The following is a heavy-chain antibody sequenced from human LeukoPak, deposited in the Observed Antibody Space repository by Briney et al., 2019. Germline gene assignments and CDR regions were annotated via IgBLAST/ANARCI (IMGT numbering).Heavy chain of an antibody. CDR3: ARDFITDTAMVTYYYYYGMDV. V-gene: IGHV1-2*02. D-gene: IGHD5-18*01. J-gene: IGHJ6*02. Sequence: ASVKVSCKASGYTFTGYYVHWVRQAPGQGLEWMGWINPNSGGTNYAQKFQGRVTMTRDTSISTAYMELSRLRSDDTAVYYCARDFITDTAMVTYYYYYGMDVWGQGTTVTVSS. CDR1: GYTFTGYY. CDR2: INPNSGGT.